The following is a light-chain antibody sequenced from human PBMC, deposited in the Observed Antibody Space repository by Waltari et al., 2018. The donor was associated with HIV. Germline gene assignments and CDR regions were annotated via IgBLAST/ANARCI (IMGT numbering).Light chain of an antibody. V-gene: IGKV3-15*01. CDR2: GAF. Sequence: EKVMTQSPATLSVSPGERATLSCRASQSVSSNLAWYQQKPGQAPRLLIYGAFTRATGIPARFSGSGSGTEFTLTISSLQSEDFAVYYCQDYNNWPWTFGQGTKVATK. J-gene: IGKJ1*01. CDR1: QSVSSN. CDR3: QDYNNWPWT.